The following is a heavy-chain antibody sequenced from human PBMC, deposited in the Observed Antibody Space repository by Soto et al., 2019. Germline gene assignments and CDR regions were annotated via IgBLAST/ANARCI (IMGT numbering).Heavy chain of an antibody. CDR2: VYWNDDN. V-gene: IGHV2-5*01. CDR3: VHTPKWQHTT. CDR1: GFSLSTYAMG. Sequence: QITLKESGPTLVKPTQTLTLSCTFSGFSLSTYAMGVAWIRQPPGKALEWLALVYWNDDNRYSPSLQSRLTITKADSKNQLILKMLTMGPPDTATYYSVHTPKWQHTTWGQGTLVTVSS. D-gene: IGHD2-8*01. J-gene: IGHJ5*02.